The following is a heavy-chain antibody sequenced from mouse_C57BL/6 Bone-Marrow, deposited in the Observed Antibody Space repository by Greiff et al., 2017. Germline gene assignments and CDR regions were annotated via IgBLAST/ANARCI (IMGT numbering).Heavy chain of an antibody. CDR1: GFNIKDDY. J-gene: IGHJ3*01. Sequence: EVQLQQSGAELVRPGASVKLSCKASGFNIKDDYMHWVKQRPEQGLEWIGWIDPENGDTEYASKFQGKATITADTSSNTAYLQLSSLTSEDTAVYCGTTPDDYEGGVFAYWGQGTLVTVSA. V-gene: IGHV14-4*01. CDR2: IDPENGDT. D-gene: IGHD2-4*01. CDR3: TTPDDYEGGVFAY.